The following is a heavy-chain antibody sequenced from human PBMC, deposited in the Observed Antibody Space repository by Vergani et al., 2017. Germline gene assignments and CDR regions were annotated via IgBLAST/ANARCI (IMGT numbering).Heavy chain of an antibody. J-gene: IGHJ5*02. CDR3: ARDRGYCSGGSCSFDP. CDR2: ISSSSSYI. Sequence: EVQLVESGGGLVKPGGSLRLSCAASGFTFSSYSMNWVRQAPGKGLEWVSSISSSSSYIYYADSVKGRFTISRDNAKNSLYLQMNSLRAEDTAVYYCARDRGYCSGGSCSFDPWGQGTLVTVSS. V-gene: IGHV3-21*01. CDR1: GFTFSSYS. D-gene: IGHD2-15*01.